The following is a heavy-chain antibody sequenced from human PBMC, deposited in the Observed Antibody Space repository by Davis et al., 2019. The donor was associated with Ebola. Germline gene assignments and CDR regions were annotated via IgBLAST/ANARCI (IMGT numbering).Heavy chain of an antibody. CDR1: GYTFTIYG. J-gene: IGHJ6*02. V-gene: IGHV1-18*01. CDR3: AKVDVPLYYGDYYYGMDV. CDR2: ISAYNGNT. Sequence: ASVKVSCKASGYTFTIYGISWVRQAPGQGLEWMGWISAYNGNTNYAQKLQGRVTMTTDTSASTAYMELSSLRSEDTAVYYCAKVDVPLYYGDYYYGMDVWGQGTTVTVSS. D-gene: IGHD4-17*01.